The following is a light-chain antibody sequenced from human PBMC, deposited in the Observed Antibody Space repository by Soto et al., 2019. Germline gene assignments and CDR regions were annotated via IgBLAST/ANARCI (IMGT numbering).Light chain of an antibody. CDR1: QSISSY. CDR3: QHSYSTPPT. Sequence: DIQMTQSPSSLSASVGDRVTITCRASQSISSYLNWYQQKPGKAPKLLIYAASSLQSGVPARFSGSGSGTDFTLTISSLQPEDFSTDYCQHSYSTPPTFGHGTKV. J-gene: IGKJ1*01. CDR2: AAS. V-gene: IGKV1-39*01.